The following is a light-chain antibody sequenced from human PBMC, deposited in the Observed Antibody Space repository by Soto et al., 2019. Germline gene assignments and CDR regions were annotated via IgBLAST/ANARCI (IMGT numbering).Light chain of an antibody. CDR1: QSLSSSY. J-gene: IGKJ1*01. CDR2: GAS. Sequence: IVLTQSPGTLYLSPGERATLSCRASQSLSSSYLAWYQQKPGQAPRLLLYGASSRATGIPVRFSGSGSGTDFTLTISRLEPEDVAVYYCQQYEAVVTFGQGTKV. V-gene: IGKV3-20*01. CDR3: QQYEAVVT.